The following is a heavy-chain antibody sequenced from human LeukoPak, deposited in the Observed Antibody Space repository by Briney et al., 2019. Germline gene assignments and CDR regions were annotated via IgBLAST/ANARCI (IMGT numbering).Heavy chain of an antibody. Sequence: ASVKVSCKASGYTFTSYGISWVRQAPGQGLEWMGWISAYNGNTNYAQKLQGRVTMTTDTSTSTAYMELRSLRPDDTAVYYCARSLGSYYFGDNWFDPWGQGTLVTVSS. CDR2: ISAYNGNT. J-gene: IGHJ5*02. V-gene: IGHV1-18*01. D-gene: IGHD1-26*01. CDR3: ARSLGSYYFGDNWFDP. CDR1: GYTFTSYG.